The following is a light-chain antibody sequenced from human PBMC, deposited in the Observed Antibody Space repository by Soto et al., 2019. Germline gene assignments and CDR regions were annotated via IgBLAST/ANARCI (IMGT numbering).Light chain of an antibody. V-gene: IGKV3-11*01. CDR2: ATS. CDR3: QQRSDWPPSLT. Sequence: IVLTQSPATLSLSPGERATLSCRASQSVSSSLAWYQHKPGQAPRLLIYATSHRATDIPTRFSGSGSETDFTLTISSLEPEDFAGYYCQQRSDWPPSLTFGGGTKVEIK. J-gene: IGKJ4*01. CDR1: QSVSSS.